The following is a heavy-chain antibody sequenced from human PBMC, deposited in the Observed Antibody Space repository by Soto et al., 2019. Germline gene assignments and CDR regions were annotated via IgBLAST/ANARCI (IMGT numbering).Heavy chain of an antibody. V-gene: IGHV3-11*01. Sequence: GGSLRLSCAASGFTVSDYYMSWIRQAPGKGLEWVSYISSSGSTIYYADSVKGRFTISRDNAKNSLYLQMNSLRAEDTAVYYCARDRWGLTVAGTGSFDYWGQGTLVTVSS. CDR3: ARDRWGLTVAGTGSFDY. D-gene: IGHD6-19*01. CDR1: GFTVSDYY. CDR2: ISSSGSTI. J-gene: IGHJ4*02.